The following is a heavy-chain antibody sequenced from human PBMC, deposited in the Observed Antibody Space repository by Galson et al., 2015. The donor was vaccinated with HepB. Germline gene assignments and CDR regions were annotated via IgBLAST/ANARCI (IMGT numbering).Heavy chain of an antibody. J-gene: IGHJ3*02. CDR2: IKSDGSST. CDR3: ARGGCNGASCNPINALDI. CDR1: GFTLSSYW. D-gene: IGHD2-15*01. V-gene: IGHV3-74*03. Sequence: SLRLSCAASGFTLSSYWMHWVRQAPGKGLVWVSRIKSDGSSTKYADSVKGRFTISRDNAKNTLYLQMNSLRAEDTAVYYCARGGCNGASCNPINALDIWGQGTMVTVSS.